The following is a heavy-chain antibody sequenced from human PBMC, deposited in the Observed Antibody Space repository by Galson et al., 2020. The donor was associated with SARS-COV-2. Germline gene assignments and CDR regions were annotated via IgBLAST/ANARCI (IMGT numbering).Heavy chain of an antibody. V-gene: IGHV4-61*02. Sequence: SETLSLTCTVSGGSISFGSYYWSWIRQPAGKGLEWIGRVYSRGGTNYNPSFKSRVTISLDTSKNQFSLKLTSVTAADSAVYYCARDPDYDILTGSGGGDYWGQGSLVTVSS. CDR3: ARDPDYDILTGSGGGDY. D-gene: IGHD3-9*01. CDR1: GGSISFGSYY. J-gene: IGHJ4*02. CDR2: VYSRGGT.